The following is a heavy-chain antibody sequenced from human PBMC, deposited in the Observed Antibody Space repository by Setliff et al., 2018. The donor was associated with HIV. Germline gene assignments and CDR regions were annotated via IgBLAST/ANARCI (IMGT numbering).Heavy chain of an antibody. CDR1: GFTFSRYC. J-gene: IGHJ4*02. Sequence: GGSLRPSCPASGFTFSRYCMSWVRQAPGKGLEWVANIKQDGSEKYYVDSVKGRFTISRDNAKNSLSLQMNSLRAEDTAVYYCLRERNFWSRSPGWGQGTLVTVSS. V-gene: IGHV3-7*04. CDR3: LRERNFWSRSPG. D-gene: IGHD3-3*01. CDR2: IKQDGSEK.